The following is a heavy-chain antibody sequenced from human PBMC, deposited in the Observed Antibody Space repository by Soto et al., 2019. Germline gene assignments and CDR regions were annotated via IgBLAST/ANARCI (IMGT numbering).Heavy chain of an antibody. Sequence: SETLSLTCTVSGGSISSSSYYWGWIRQPPGKGLEWIGSIYYSGSTYYNPSLKSRVTISVDTSKNQFSLKLSSVTAADTAVYYCASLYCSGGSCYGPVYYYGMDVWGQGTTVTVSS. CDR3: ASLYCSGGSCYGPVYYYGMDV. V-gene: IGHV4-39*01. D-gene: IGHD2-15*01. CDR2: IYYSGST. CDR1: GGSISSSSYY. J-gene: IGHJ6*02.